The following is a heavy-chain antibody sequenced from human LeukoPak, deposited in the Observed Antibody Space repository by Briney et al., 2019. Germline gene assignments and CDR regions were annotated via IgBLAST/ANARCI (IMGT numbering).Heavy chain of an antibody. D-gene: IGHD3-22*01. Sequence: PGRSLRLSCAASGFTFSSYAMHWVRQAPGKGLEWVAVISYDGSNKYYADSVKGRFTISRDNSKNTLYLQMNSLRAEDTAVYYCAKTTYYYDSSGHGVDYWGQGTLVTVSS. V-gene: IGHV3-30*04. CDR2: ISYDGSNK. CDR1: GFTFSSYA. CDR3: AKTTYYYDSSGHGVDY. J-gene: IGHJ4*02.